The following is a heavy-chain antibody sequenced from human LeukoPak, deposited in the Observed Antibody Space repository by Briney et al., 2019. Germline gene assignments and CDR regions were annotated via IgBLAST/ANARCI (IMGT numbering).Heavy chain of an antibody. CDR1: GFSFTNYW. J-gene: IGHJ4*02. CDR2: IFPDDSDT. CDR3: AGRRDSSGSYDF. V-gene: IGHV5-51*01. Sequence: GESLKISCEGSGFSFTNYWIGWVRQMPGKGLEWMGIIFPDDSDTRYSPSFQGQVTISADKSISTAYLQWSSLKASDTAMYYCAGRRDSSGSYDFWGQGTLVTVSS. D-gene: IGHD3-22*01.